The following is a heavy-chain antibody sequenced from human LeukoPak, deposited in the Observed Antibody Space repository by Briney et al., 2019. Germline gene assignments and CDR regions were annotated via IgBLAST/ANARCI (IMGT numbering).Heavy chain of an antibody. CDR1: GYTFTSYA. CDR3: ARDRIVGATRADFDY. V-gene: IGHV1-3*01. D-gene: IGHD1-26*01. CDR2: INAGNGNT. J-gene: IGHJ4*02. Sequence: ASVKVSCKASGYTFTSYAMHWVRQAPGQRLEWMGWINAGNGNTKYSQKFQGRVTITRDTSASTAYMELSGLRSEDTAVYYCARDRIVGATRADFDYWGQGTLVTVSS.